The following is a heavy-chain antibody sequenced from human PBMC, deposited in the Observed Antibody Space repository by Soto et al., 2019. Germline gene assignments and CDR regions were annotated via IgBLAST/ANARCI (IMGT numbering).Heavy chain of an antibody. CDR1: GYMFNTYG. CDR2: ISVYNGNI. D-gene: IGHD3-10*01. V-gene: IGHV1-18*01. J-gene: IGHJ4*02. Sequence: QVQLLQSGAEMKKPGASVKVSCKASGYMFNTYGITWVRQAPGQGLEWMGWISVYNGNIDYAPKFEGRVTMTTDTSTSTAYMELKSLTSDDTAVYYCARTYGSGDYFLPFEYWGQGTPVSVSS. CDR3: ARTYGSGDYFLPFEY.